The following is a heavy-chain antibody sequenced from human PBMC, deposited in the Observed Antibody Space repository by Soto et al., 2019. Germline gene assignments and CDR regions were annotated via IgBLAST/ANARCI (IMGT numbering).Heavy chain of an antibody. CDR3: TRRAYPSDS. Sequence: EVHLVESGGGLVQPGGSLRLSCAVSGFTVGNNYMSWVRQAPGKGLEWVSLIYSGGTTNYADSVKGRFTISRDSSRNTVYLQMNSVKADDTAVYYCTRRAYPSDSWGQGTLVTVSS. J-gene: IGHJ4*02. CDR2: IYSGGTT. V-gene: IGHV3-66*01. CDR1: GFTVGNNY. D-gene: IGHD2-2*01.